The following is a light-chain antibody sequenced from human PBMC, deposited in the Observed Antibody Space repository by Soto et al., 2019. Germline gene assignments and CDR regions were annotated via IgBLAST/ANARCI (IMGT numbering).Light chain of an antibody. CDR2: GNK. Sequence: QSVLTQPPSASGTPGQRVTISCSGSNSNIGSNTVNWYQQRPGTAPKLLIYGNKNRPSGVPDRFSGSKSGTSASLAITGLQAEDEADYYCQSYDSSLSVSYVFGTGTKVTVL. V-gene: IGLV1-40*01. CDR1: NSNIGSNT. J-gene: IGLJ1*01. CDR3: QSYDSSLSVSYV.